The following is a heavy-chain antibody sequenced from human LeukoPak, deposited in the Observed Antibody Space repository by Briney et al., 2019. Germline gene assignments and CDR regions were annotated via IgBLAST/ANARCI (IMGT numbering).Heavy chain of an antibody. CDR2: IYHSGTT. CDR3: ATYFYGEYGSNYFDY. Sequence: PSETLSLTCAVSGAFITNSHWWSWARQPPGKGLEWIGEIYHSGTTNYNPSLQSRVTMSVDKSKNQFSLKLSSVTAADTAVYYCATYFYGEYGSNYFDYWGQGTLVTVSS. D-gene: IGHD4-17*01. V-gene: IGHV4-4*02. J-gene: IGHJ4*02. CDR1: GAFITNSHW.